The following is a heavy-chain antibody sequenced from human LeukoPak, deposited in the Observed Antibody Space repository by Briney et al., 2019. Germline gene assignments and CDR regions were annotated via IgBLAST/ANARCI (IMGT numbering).Heavy chain of an antibody. V-gene: IGHV3-7*01. Sequence: HPGGSLRLSCAAPGFTFSSYWMSWVRQAPGKGLEWVANIKQDGSEKYYVDSVKGRFTISRDNAKNSLYLQMNSLRAEDTAVYYCARDAYKDRYFDYWGQGTLVTVSS. D-gene: IGHD5-24*01. CDR1: GFTFSSYW. CDR3: ARDAYKDRYFDY. J-gene: IGHJ4*02. CDR2: IKQDGSEK.